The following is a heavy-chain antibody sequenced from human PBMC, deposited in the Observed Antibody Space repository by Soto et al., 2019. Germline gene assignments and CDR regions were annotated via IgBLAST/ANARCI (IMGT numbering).Heavy chain of an antibody. CDR1: GFTFSSYG. V-gene: IGHV3-30*18. Sequence: GGSLRLSCAASGFTFSSYGMHWVRQAPGKGLEWVAVISYDGSNKYYADSVKGRFTISRDNSKNTLYLQMNSLRAEDTAVYYCAKDMGQLAPYYYYGMDVWGQGTTVTVSS. D-gene: IGHD6-13*01. CDR3: AKDMGQLAPYYYYGMDV. J-gene: IGHJ6*02. CDR2: ISYDGSNK.